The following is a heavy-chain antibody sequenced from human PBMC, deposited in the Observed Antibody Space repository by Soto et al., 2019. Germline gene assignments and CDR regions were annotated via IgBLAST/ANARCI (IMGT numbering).Heavy chain of an antibody. V-gene: IGHV4-31*03. CDR1: GGSISSAAYY. Sequence: SETLSLTCTVSGGSISSAAYYWSWIRQHPGKGLQWIGYIYYTGSTYYSPSLKSRVTISEDTSKNQFSLKLSSMTAADTAIYYCARTVYGDLVHFDYWGQGTLVTVSS. CDR2: IYYTGST. CDR3: ARTVYGDLVHFDY. J-gene: IGHJ4*02. D-gene: IGHD4-17*01.